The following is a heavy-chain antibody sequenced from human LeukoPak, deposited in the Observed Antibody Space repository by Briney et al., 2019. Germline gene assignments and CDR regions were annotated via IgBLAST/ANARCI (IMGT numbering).Heavy chain of an antibody. Sequence: SETLSLTCTVSGGSISSSSYYWGWIRQPPGKGLEWIGGIYYSGSTYYNPSLKSRVTISVDTSKNQFSLKLSSVTAADTAVYYCARQRYFLEWSPGHFDYWGQGTLVTVSS. CDR3: ARQRYFLEWSPGHFDY. V-gene: IGHV4-39*01. D-gene: IGHD3-3*01. CDR1: GGSISSSSYY. CDR2: IYYSGST. J-gene: IGHJ4*02.